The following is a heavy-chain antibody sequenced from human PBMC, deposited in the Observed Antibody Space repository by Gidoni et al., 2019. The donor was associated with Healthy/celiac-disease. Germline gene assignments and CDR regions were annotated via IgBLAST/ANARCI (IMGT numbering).Heavy chain of an antibody. CDR1: GFTFSSYS. D-gene: IGHD2-2*01. CDR3: ARDLQGVVVPAATYYYYGMDV. V-gene: IGHV3-21*01. J-gene: IGHJ6*02. Sequence: EVQLVESGGGLVKPGGSLRLACAASGFTFSSYSMNWVRQAPGRGLEWVASISSSSSYIYYADSVKGRFTISRDNAKNSLYLQMNSLRAEDTAVYYCARDLQGVVVPAATYYYYGMDVWGQGTTVTVSS. CDR2: ISSSSSYI.